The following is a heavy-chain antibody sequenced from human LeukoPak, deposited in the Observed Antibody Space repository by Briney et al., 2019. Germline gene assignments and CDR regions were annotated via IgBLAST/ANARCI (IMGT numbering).Heavy chain of an antibody. Sequence: ASVNVSCMASGYTFTSYGISWVRQAPGQGLEWMGWISAYNGNTNYAQKLQGRVTMTTDTSTSTAYMELRSLRSDDTAVYYCARDGSSSWPPSPQLHKYWGQGTLVTVSS. D-gene: IGHD6-13*01. V-gene: IGHV1-18*01. CDR1: GYTFTSYG. CDR2: ISAYNGNT. CDR3: ARDGSSSWPPSPQLHKY. J-gene: IGHJ4*02.